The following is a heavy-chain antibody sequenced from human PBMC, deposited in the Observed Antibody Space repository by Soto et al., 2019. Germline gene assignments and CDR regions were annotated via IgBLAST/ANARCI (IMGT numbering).Heavy chain of an antibody. CDR2: IIPIFGTA. V-gene: IGHV1-69*01. Sequence: QVQLVQSGAEVKKPGSSVKVSCKASGGTFSSYAISWVRQAPGQGLEWMGGIIPIFGTANYAQKFQGRVTITADESTSTADMELSSLRSEDTAVYYCARERPPLGGGSGSFDYWGQGTLVTVSS. D-gene: IGHD3-10*01. CDR3: ARERPPLGGGSGSFDY. CDR1: GGTFSSYA. J-gene: IGHJ4*02.